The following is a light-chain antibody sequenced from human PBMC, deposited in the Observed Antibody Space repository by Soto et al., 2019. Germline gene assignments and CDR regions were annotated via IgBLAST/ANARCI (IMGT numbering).Light chain of an antibody. CDR3: QQFSSYPLT. CDR2: DAS. J-gene: IGKJ4*01. Sequence: VLAESPGSLFLSPRERDALSCGASQTVRNNYLAWYQQKPGQAPRLLIYDASSRATGIPDRFSGGGSGTDFTLTISRLEPEDFAVYYCQQFSSYPLTFGGGTKVDI. V-gene: IGKV3-20*01. CDR1: QTVRNNY.